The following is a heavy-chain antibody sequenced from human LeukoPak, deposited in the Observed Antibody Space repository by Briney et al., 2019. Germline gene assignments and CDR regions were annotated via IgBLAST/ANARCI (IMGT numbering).Heavy chain of an antibody. CDR2: IRAYNGNT. CDR1: GYTFSTYG. V-gene: IGHV1-18*01. J-gene: IGHJ4*02. CDR3: ARGTKYYYDSSGPDGEFFDY. Sequence: ASVKVSCKASGYTFSTYGISWVRQAPGQGLECVGGIRAYNGNTNYAQKLQGRVTMTTDTSTSTAYMELRSLRSDDTAVYYCARGTKYYYDSSGPDGEFFDYWGQGTLVTVSS. D-gene: IGHD3-22*01.